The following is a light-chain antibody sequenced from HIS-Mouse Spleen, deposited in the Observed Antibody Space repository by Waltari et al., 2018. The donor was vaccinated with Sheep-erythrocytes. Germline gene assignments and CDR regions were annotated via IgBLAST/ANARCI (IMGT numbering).Light chain of an antibody. CDR1: QSVGSY. CDR3: QQRSNWPQPWT. V-gene: IGKV3-11*01. J-gene: IGKJ1*01. Sequence: EIVLTQSPATLSLSPGERATLSCRASQSVGSYLAWYQQKPGQAPRLLIYDASNRATGIPARFSGSGSGTDFTLTISSLEPEDFAVYYCQQRSNWPQPWTFGQGTKVEIK. CDR2: DAS.